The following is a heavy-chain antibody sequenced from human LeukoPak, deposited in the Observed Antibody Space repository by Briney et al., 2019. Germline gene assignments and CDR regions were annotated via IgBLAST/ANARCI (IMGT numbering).Heavy chain of an antibody. Sequence: SQTLSLTCAVSGASINTGGHSWNWIRQPPGKGLEWIGYIYYTGSTHSNPSLKSRVTISVDTSKSQFSLKLSSVTAADTAVYFCARGPYSYDSSGAFDIWGQGTMVTVSS. J-gene: IGHJ3*02. CDR2: IYYTGST. CDR3: ARGPYSYDSSGAFDI. CDR1: GASINTGGHS. D-gene: IGHD3-22*01. V-gene: IGHV4-30-4*07.